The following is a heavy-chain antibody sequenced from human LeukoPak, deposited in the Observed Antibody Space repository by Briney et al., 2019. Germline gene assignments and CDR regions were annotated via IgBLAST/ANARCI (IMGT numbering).Heavy chain of an antibody. CDR1: GFTFSSYA. CDR3: AKNRVIFNWNCAYYFDY. CDR2: ISYDGSNK. Sequence: GGSLRLSCAASGFTFSSYAIHWVRQAPGKGLEWVAVISYDGSNKYYADSVKGRFTISRDNSENTLYLQMNSLRAEDAALYYCAKNRVIFNWNCAYYFDYWGQGTLATVSS. D-gene: IGHD1-7*01. V-gene: IGHV3-30*04. J-gene: IGHJ4*02.